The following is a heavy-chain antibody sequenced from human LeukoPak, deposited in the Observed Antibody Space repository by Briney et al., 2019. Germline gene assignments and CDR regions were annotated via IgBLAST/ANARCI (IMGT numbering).Heavy chain of an antibody. CDR2: ISAYNGHT. V-gene: IGHV1-18*01. D-gene: IGHD6-19*01. J-gene: IGHJ4*02. CDR1: GDTGATFIRYG. CDR3: VRYSDSSGIPDY. Sequence: ASVKLSCKASGDTGATFIRYGFSWVRPAPGQGLEWMGWISAYNGHTKYAQTFQGRITMTTDTSTTTAYMDLRSLRSDDTAVYYCVRYSDSSGIPDYWGQGTLVIVSS.